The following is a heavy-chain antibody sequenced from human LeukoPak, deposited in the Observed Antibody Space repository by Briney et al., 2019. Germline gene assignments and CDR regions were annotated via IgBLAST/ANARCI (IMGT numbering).Heavy chain of an antibody. D-gene: IGHD3-10*01. CDR1: GGSISSSSYY. Sequence: PSETLSLTCTVSGGSISSSSYYWGWIRQPPGQGLEWIGSIYYSGSTYYNPSLKSRVTISVDTSKNQFSLKLSSVTDAATAVYYCARRERFACWFDPWGQGTLVTVSS. V-gene: IGHV4-39*01. CDR3: ARRERFACWFDP. CDR2: IYYSGST. J-gene: IGHJ5*02.